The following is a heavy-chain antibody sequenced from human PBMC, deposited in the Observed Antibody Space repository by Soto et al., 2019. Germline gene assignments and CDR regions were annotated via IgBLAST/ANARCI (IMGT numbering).Heavy chain of an antibody. V-gene: IGHV4-34*01. J-gene: IGHJ3*02. CDR3: ARGRDDDYIWGSYRPDAFDI. CDR1: GGSFSGYY. D-gene: IGHD3-16*02. Sequence: QVQLQQWGAGLLKPSETLSLTCAVYGGSFSGYYWSWIRQPPGKGLEWIGEINHSGSTNYNPSLKSRVTISVDTSKNQFSLELSSVTAADTAVYYCARGRDDDYIWGSYRPDAFDIWGQGTMVTVSS. CDR2: INHSGST.